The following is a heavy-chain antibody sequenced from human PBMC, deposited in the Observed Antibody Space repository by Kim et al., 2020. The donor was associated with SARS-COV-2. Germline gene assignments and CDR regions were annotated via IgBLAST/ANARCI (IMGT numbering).Heavy chain of an antibody. Sequence: SETLSLTCAVSGGSISSSNWWSWVRQPPGKGLEWIGEIYHSGSTNYNPSLKSRVTISVDRSKNQFSLKMCSVTAADTAVYYCARAANSGSLDYWGHGTLVTVSS. D-gene: IGHD3-10*01. CDR3: ARAANSGSLDY. CDR2: IYHSGST. J-gene: IGHJ4*01. CDR1: GGSISSSNW. V-gene: IGHV4-4*02.